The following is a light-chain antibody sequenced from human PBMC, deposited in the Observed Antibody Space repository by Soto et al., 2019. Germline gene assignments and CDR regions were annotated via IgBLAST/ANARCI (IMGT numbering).Light chain of an antibody. CDR1: QSISSY. J-gene: IGKJ1*01. CDR2: AAS. CDR3: QQSYNTPLT. V-gene: IGKV1-39*01. Sequence: DIQMTQSPSTLTASVGDRVTITCRVSQSISSYLNWYQQKPGKAPKLLIYAASSLQSGVPSRFSGSGSGTDFTLTISSLQPEDFATYYCQQSYNTPLTFGQGTKVEIK.